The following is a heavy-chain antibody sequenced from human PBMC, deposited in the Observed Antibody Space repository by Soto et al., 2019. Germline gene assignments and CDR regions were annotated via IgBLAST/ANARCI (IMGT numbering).Heavy chain of an antibody. CDR2: INPNSGDT. D-gene: IGHD1-1*01. CDR3: ATRYRDVHF. J-gene: IGHJ4*02. Sequence: ASVKVSFKSSGYAFTGYYIHWVRQAPGQGLEWMGWINPNSGDTNYAQKFQGRVTMTRDTSFSTAYMELSSLRSDDTAVYYCATRYRDVHFWGQGTLVTVSS. CDR1: GYAFTGYY. V-gene: IGHV1-2*02.